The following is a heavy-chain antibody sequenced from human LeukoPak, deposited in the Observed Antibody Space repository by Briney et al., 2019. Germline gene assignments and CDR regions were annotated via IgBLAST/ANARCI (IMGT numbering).Heavy chain of an antibody. V-gene: IGHV4-31*03. CDR1: GGSISSCASD. J-gene: IGHJ2*01. D-gene: IGHD3-22*01. CDR2: RNHSGST. CDR3: ARAARQGFTMIVVPFFYFDL. Sequence: SETLSLTCTVSGGSISSCASDWGWIRQHPKRGLEWVGYRNHSGSTYCNPSLGSRVTMSVDNSKNQFSLQLSSVTAADSAVYYCARAARQGFTMIVVPFFYFDLWGRGTLVTVSS.